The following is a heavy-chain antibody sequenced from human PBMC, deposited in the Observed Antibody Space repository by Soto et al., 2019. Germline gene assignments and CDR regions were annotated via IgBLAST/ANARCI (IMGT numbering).Heavy chain of an antibody. CDR2: AYYRSKWYT. CDR3: ARHTPGPNFYYGMDV. J-gene: IGHJ6*02. CDR1: GDSVSSNSAA. Sequence: SQTLSLTCAISGDSVSSNSAAWNWIRQSPSRGFEWLGRAYYRSKWYTDYAVSVKSRMTINADTSKNQFSLQLNSVAPEDTAIYYCARHTPGPNFYYGMDVWGQGTTVTVSS. V-gene: IGHV6-1*01.